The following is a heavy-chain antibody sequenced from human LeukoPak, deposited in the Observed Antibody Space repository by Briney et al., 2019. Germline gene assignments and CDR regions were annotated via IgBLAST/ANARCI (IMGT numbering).Heavy chain of an antibody. CDR2: ISAYNGNT. V-gene: IGHV1-18*01. Sequence: GASVKVSCKASGYTFISYSMNWVRQAPGQGLEWMGWISAYNGNTNYAQKLQGRVTMTTDTSTSTAYMELRSLRSDDTAVYYCARGICSGGSCYSVDPWGQGTLVTVSS. CDR1: GYTFISYS. D-gene: IGHD2-15*01. CDR3: ARGICSGGSCYSVDP. J-gene: IGHJ5*02.